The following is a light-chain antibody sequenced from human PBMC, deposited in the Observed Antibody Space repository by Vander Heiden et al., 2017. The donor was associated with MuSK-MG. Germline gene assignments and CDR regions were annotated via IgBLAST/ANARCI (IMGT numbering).Light chain of an antibody. J-gene: IGKJ1*01. Sequence: IQMTQSPSTLSASVGDRVTITCRASQNINRWLAWYQQKAGKAPKLLIYKASTLYSGVPSKFSGRGSGTEFSLTISSLQPEDSATYYCQQYQDSWTFGQGTRVEIK. CDR2: KAS. CDR3: QQYQDSWT. CDR1: QNINRW. V-gene: IGKV1-5*03.